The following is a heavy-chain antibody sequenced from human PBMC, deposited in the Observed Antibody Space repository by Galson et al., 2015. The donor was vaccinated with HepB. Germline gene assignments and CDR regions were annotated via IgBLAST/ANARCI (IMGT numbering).Heavy chain of an antibody. V-gene: IGHV3-23*01. CDR2: IGTNT. CDR1: GFTLSNYG. Sequence: SLRLSCAASGFTLSNYGMTWVRQAPGKGLEWVSSIGTNTYFADSVKGRFTLSRDDSKNTLYLQMNSLKDEDTAVYYCAKGDSTSFSRFSFDYWGQGTLVTVSS. CDR3: AKGDSTSFSRFSFDY. J-gene: IGHJ4*02. D-gene: IGHD2/OR15-2a*01.